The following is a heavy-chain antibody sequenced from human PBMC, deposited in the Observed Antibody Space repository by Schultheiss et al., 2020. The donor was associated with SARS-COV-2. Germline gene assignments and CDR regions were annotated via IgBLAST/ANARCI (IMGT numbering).Heavy chain of an antibody. V-gene: IGHV3-15*01. J-gene: IGHJ6*02. CDR1: GLTFSHAW. CDR3: TTAPGYSSGWYLVTNYYYYGMDV. Sequence: GGSLRLSCAASGLTFSHAWMSWVRQAPGKGLEWVGRIKSKADGGTTDYAAPVKGRFTLSRDDSKNTLYLQMNSLKTEDTAVYYCTTAPGYSSGWYLVTNYYYYGMDVWGQGTTVTVSS. D-gene: IGHD6-19*01. CDR2: IKSKADGGTT.